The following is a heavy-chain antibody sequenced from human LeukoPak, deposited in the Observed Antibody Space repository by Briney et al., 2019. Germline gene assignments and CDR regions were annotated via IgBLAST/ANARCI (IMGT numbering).Heavy chain of an antibody. J-gene: IGHJ4*02. CDR3: ARDTGYSSSSEAY. V-gene: IGHV3-21*01. Sequence: GGSLRLSCAASGFTFSSDSMNWVRQAPGKGLEWVSSISSSSSYIYYADSVKGRSTISRDNAKDSLYLQMNSLRAEDTAVYYCARDTGYSSSSEAYWGQGTLVTVSS. CDR2: ISSSSSYI. D-gene: IGHD6-6*01. CDR1: GFTFSSDS.